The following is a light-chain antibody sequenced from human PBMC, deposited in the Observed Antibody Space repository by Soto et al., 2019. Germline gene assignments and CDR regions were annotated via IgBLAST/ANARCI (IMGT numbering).Light chain of an antibody. V-gene: IGKV2-28*01. Sequence: DIVMTQSPLSLSVTPGEAASISCKCSQSLLHRNGYNYLDWYLQKPGQSPQLLISLASNRASGVTDRFSGSGSGTDFILHISRVEAEDVGVYYCMQALQTSFTFGPGTKVDL. J-gene: IGKJ3*01. CDR3: MQALQTSFT. CDR2: LAS. CDR1: QSLLHRNGYNY.